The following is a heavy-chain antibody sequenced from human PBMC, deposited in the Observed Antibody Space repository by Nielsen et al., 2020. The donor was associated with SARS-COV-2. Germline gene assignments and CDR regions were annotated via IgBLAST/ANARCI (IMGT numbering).Heavy chain of an antibody. J-gene: IGHJ6*02. CDR3: ARLITGYCSGGSCYYYYGMDV. CDR2: IYYSGST. D-gene: IGHD2-15*01. V-gene: IGHV4-59*01. CDR1: GGSISSYY. Sequence: SETLSLTCTVSGGSISSYYWSWIRQPPGKGLEWIGYIYYSGSTNYNPSLKSRDTISVDTSKNQFSLKLSSVTAADTAVYYCARLITGYCSGGSCYYYYGMDVWGQGTTVTVSS.